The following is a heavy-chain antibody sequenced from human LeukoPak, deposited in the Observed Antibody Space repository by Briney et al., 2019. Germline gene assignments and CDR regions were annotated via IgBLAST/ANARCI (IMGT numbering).Heavy chain of an antibody. CDR1: GFTFSSYA. J-gene: IGHJ6*02. CDR3: AREVDTAMEAYYYYYYGMDV. Sequence: GGSLRLSCAASGFTFSSYAMSWVRQAPGKGLEWVSSISSSSSYIYYADSVKGRFTISRDNAKNSLCLQMNSLRAEDTAVYYCAREVDTAMEAYYYYYYGMDVWGQGTTVTVSS. CDR2: ISSSSSYI. V-gene: IGHV3-21*01. D-gene: IGHD5-18*01.